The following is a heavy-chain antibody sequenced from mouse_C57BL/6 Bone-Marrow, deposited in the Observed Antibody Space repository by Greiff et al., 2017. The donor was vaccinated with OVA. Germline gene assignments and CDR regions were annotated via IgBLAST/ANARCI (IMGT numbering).Heavy chain of an antibody. V-gene: IGHV5-17*01. J-gene: IGHJ1*03. CDR3: ARGWLLSWYFDV. Sequence: EVHLVESGGGLVKPGGSLKLSCAASGFTFSDYGMHWVRQAPEKGLEWVAYISSGSSTIYYADTVKGRFTISRDNAKNTLFLQMTSLRSEDTAMYYCARGWLLSWYFDVWGTGTTVTVSS. D-gene: IGHD2-3*01. CDR2: ISSGSSTI. CDR1: GFTFSDYG.